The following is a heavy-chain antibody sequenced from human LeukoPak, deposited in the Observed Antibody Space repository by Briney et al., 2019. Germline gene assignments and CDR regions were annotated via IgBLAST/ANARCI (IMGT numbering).Heavy chain of an antibody. Sequence: GGSLRLSCAASGFTFSSYWMQRVRQAPGKGLVWVSHMSSDGSTTRYADSVKGRFTISRGNAKNTLYLQMNSLRAEDTAMYYCTRVVSGNALDYWGQGTLVTVSS. CDR3: TRVVSGNALDY. V-gene: IGHV3-74*01. CDR2: MSSDGSTT. CDR1: GFTFSSYW. D-gene: IGHD2-2*01. J-gene: IGHJ4*02.